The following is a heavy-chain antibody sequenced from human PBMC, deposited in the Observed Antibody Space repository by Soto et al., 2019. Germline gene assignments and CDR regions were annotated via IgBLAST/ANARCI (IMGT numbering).Heavy chain of an antibody. Sequence: GGSLRLSCAASGFPFITFGIHWVRQAPGKGLEWVAIIWYDGSRKYYADSAEGRFTISRDNSKNTAYLEMNGLRAEDTAVYFCARDVWAAAGYYFDPWGQGTLVTVSS. CDR1: GFPFITFG. D-gene: IGHD6-13*01. CDR3: ARDVWAAAGYYFDP. V-gene: IGHV3-33*01. J-gene: IGHJ4*02. CDR2: IWYDGSRK.